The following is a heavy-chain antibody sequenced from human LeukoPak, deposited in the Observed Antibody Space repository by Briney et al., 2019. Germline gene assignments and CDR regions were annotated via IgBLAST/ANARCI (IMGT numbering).Heavy chain of an antibody. D-gene: IGHD3-22*01. CDR1: GFTFSSYG. CDR3: AREYYYDSSGYSLDY. J-gene: IGHJ4*02. V-gene: IGHV3-30*03. CDR2: ISYDGSNK. Sequence: TGGSLRLSCAASGFTFSSYGMHWVRQAPGKGLEWVAVISYDGSNKYYADSVKGRFTISRDNSKNTLYLQMNSLRAEDTAVYYCAREYYYDSSGYSLDYWGQGTLVTVSS.